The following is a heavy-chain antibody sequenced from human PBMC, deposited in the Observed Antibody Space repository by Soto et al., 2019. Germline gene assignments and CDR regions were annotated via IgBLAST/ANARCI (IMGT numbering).Heavy chain of an antibody. V-gene: IGHV3-21*01. J-gene: IGHJ5*02. Sequence: VGSPMLSISDSGYAFGSYTMNWVRQAPLKVLEWVSSISSSSSYIYYSDSVKGRFTISRDNAKNSLYLQMNSLRAEETAVYYCASDGGGTGYSSTWGQGSLVTVTS. CDR2: ISSSSSYI. D-gene: IGHD6-13*01. CDR1: GYAFGSYT. CDR3: ASDGGGTGYSST.